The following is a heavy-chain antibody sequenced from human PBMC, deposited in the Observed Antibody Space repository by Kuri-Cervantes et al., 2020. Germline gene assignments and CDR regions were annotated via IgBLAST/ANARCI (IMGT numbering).Heavy chain of an antibody. V-gene: IGHV4-31*03. J-gene: IGHJ6*02. CDR2: IYYSGST. Sequence: TLSLTCTVSGGSISSGGYYWSWIRQHPGNGLEWIGYIYYSGSTYYNPSLKSRVTISVDTSKNQFSLKLSSVTAADTAVYYCARGRYCRGGSGYSRRNYYYYGMDVWGQGTRVTVSS. CDR1: GGSISSGGYY. CDR3: ARGRYCRGGSGYSRRNYYYYGMDV. D-gene: IGHD2-15*01.